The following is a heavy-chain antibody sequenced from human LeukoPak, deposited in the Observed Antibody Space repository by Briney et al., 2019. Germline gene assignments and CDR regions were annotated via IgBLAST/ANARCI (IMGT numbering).Heavy chain of an antibody. CDR2: VNGDGSST. Sequence: GGSLRLSCAASGFTFSSFWMHWVRQAPGKGLVWVSRVNGDGSSTIYADSVKGRFTISRDSAKNTVYLQMNSLRAEDTAVYYCARPQHGDLYAFDIWGHGTMVTVSS. V-gene: IGHV3-74*01. D-gene: IGHD4-17*01. CDR1: GFTFSSFW. CDR3: ARPQHGDLYAFDI. J-gene: IGHJ3*02.